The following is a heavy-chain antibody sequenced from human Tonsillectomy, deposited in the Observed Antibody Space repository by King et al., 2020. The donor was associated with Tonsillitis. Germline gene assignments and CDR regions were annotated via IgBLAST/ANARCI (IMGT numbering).Heavy chain of an antibody. Sequence: VQLVESGGGLIQPGGSLRLSCVASGFTVSTNYMAWVRQAPEKGLEWVSVLYAGGTTFYADSVKGRFTISRDNARNTLYLQMNNLRVEDTAMYYCARDRLRWGVDFWGQGTLVTVSS. J-gene: IGHJ4*02. V-gene: IGHV3-53*01. CDR3: ARDRLRWGVDF. CDR1: GFTVSTNY. D-gene: IGHD4-23*01. CDR2: LYAGGTT.